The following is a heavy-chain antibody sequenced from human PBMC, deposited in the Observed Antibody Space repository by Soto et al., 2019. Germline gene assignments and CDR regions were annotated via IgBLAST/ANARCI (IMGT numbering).Heavy chain of an antibody. CDR2: IIPIFGTA. CDR3: ARGGFSGGYYQPPPR. V-gene: IGHV1-69*01. D-gene: IGHD3-22*01. CDR1: GGTFSSYA. Sequence: QVQLVQSGAEVKKPGSSVKVSCKASGGTFSSYAISWVRQAPGQGLEWMGGIIPIFGTANYAQKFQGRVTMTADESTSTADMELSSLRAEDTVVYYGARGGFSGGYYQPPPRWGQGTMVTVSS. J-gene: IGHJ3*01.